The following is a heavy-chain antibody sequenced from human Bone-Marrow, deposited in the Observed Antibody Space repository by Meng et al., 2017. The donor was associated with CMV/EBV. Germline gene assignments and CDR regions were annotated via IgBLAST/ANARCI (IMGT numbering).Heavy chain of an antibody. CDR2: IKQDGSEK. V-gene: IGHV3-7*01. Sequence: GGSLRLSCAASGFTFSSYWMSWVRQAPGKGLEWVANIKQDGSEKYYVDSVKGRFTISRDNAKNSLYLQMNSLRAEDTAVYYCARNYDYVWGSYRWRPGDYYEYGMDVWGQGTTVTVSS. CDR1: GFTFSSYW. CDR3: ARNYDYVWGSYRWRPGDYYEYGMDV. J-gene: IGHJ6*02. D-gene: IGHD3-16*02.